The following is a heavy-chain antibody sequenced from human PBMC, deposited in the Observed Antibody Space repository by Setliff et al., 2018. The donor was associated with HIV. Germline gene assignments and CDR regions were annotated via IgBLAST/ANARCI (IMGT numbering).Heavy chain of an antibody. J-gene: IGHJ4*02. CDR2: INPNSGGT. D-gene: IGHD3-3*01. V-gene: IGHV1-2*02. CDR1: GYTFTAYY. CDR3: ARGTDFWSGSSNFDY. Sequence: ASVKVSCKAYGYTFTAYYMHWVRQAPGQGLEWMGWINPNSGGTNYAQKFRGRVTMTRDTSINTAHMYLSRLRSDDTAIYFCARGTDFWSGSSNFDYWGQGTQVTAPQ.